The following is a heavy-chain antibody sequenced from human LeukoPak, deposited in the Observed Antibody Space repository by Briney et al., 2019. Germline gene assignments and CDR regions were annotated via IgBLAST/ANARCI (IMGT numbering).Heavy chain of an antibody. V-gene: IGHV4-59*01. CDR2: IYYSGNT. CDR1: GGSISSYY. CDR3: ARGKEVITMLRGLKPGYYFDY. J-gene: IGHJ4*02. Sequence: SETLSLTCTVSGGSISSYYWNWIRQPPGKGLEWIGYIYYSGNTNYNPSLKSRVTISVDTSKNQFSLKLNSVTAADTAVYYCARGKEVITMLRGLKPGYYFDYWGQGTLVTVSS. D-gene: IGHD3-10*01.